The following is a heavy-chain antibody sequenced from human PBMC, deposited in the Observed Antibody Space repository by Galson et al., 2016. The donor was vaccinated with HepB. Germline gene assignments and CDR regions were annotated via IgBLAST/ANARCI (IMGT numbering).Heavy chain of an antibody. V-gene: IGHV4-59*01. D-gene: IGHD3-10*01. CDR1: GGSLSSYY. CDR2: IYYSGST. Sequence: ETLSLTCTVSGGSLSSYYWSWIRQPPGKGLEWIGYIYYSGSTNYNPSLKSRVTISIDTSKNQFSLKLSSVAAADTAMYYCARSPSMIRGVILDSWGQGTLVTVSS. J-gene: IGHJ4*02. CDR3: ARSPSMIRGVILDS.